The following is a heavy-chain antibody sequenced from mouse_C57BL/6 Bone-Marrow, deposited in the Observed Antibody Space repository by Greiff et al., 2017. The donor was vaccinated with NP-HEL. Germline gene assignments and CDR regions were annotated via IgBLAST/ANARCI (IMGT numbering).Heavy chain of an antibody. CDR1: GYTFTSYW. CDR3: ARGTGYAMDY. V-gene: IGHV1-61*01. CDR2: IYPSDSET. J-gene: IGHJ4*01. D-gene: IGHD4-1*01. Sequence: VQLQQPGAELVRPGSSVKLSCKASGYTFTSYWMDWVKQRPGQGLEWIGNIYPSDSETHYNQKFKDKATLTGDKSSSTAYMQLSSLTSEDSAVYYCARGTGYAMDYWGQGTSVTVSS.